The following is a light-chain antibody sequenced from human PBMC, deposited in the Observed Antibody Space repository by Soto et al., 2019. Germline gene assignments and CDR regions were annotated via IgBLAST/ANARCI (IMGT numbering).Light chain of an antibody. J-gene: IGLJ1*01. Sequence: QSVLTQPPSASGSPGQRVTISCSGSSSNIGSNPVNWYQFLPGTAPKLLIYNDNQRPSGVPDRFSGSKSGTSASLAINGLQSEDEADYCCAAWDNSLNGLHVFGTGTKVTVL. CDR2: NDN. V-gene: IGLV1-44*01. CDR3: AAWDNSLNGLHV. CDR1: SSNIGSNP.